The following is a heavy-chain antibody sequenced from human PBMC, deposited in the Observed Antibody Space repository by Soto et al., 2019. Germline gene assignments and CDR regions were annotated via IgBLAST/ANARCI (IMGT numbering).Heavy chain of an antibody. V-gene: IGHV2-5*02. CDR3: VRNWRYYGGDYYYGMDA. CDR2: IYWDDDE. J-gene: IGHJ6*02. Sequence: ITLKESGPTLVKPTQTLTLTCTFSGFSLNTGGVGVGWVRQPRGKAMEWLALIYWDDDERYRPSLRSRLNITXDXXXNXLALTMTNMDPEDTATYYCVRNWRYYGGDYYYGMDAWGQGTTVTVSS. CDR1: GFSLNTGGVG. D-gene: IGHD3-10*01.